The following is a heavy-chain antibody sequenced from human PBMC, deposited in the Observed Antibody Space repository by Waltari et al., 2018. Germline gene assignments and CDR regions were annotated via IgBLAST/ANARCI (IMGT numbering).Heavy chain of an antibody. Sequence: QVQLVQSGAEVKMPGDSVKVSCPASGYTFTAHYIQWVRQAPGQGLEGVGRIDLNSGDTNFAEKFLGRVTMTRDTSITTAYLELRRLRSDDTAIYHCSRDCTGGSCYGLTYGMDVWGQGTLVSVSS. CDR1: GYTFTAHY. CDR2: IDLNSGDT. V-gene: IGHV1-2*02. D-gene: IGHD2-15*01. J-gene: IGHJ6*02. CDR3: SRDCTGGSCYGLTYGMDV.